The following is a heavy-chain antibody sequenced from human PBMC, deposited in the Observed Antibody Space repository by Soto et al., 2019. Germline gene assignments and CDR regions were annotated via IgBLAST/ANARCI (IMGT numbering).Heavy chain of an antibody. CDR3: AKGPEWAFDI. CDR2: ISGSGGST. V-gene: IGHV3-23*01. CDR1: GFTFSSYA. D-gene: IGHD2-8*01. J-gene: IGHJ3*02. Sequence: EVQLLESGGGLVQPGGSLRLSCAASGFTFSSYAMSWVRQAPGKGLEWVSAISGSGGSTYYADSVKGRFTNSRDNSKNTLYMQMNSLRAEDTAVYCCAKGPEWAFDIWGQGTMVTVSS.